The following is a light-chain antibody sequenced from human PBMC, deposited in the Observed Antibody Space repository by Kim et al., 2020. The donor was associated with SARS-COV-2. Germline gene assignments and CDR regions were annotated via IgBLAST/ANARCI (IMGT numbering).Light chain of an antibody. CDR3: QQYYGTPLT. CDR2: WAS. Sequence: DIVMTQSPDSLAVSLGERATINCKSSQSVLYSSNNKNYLAWYQQKPGQPPELFISWASTRESGVPDRFSGSGSGTDFTLTISSLQAEDVAVYYCQQYYGTPLTFGGGTKVDIK. J-gene: IGKJ4*01. V-gene: IGKV4-1*01. CDR1: QSVLYSSNNKNY.